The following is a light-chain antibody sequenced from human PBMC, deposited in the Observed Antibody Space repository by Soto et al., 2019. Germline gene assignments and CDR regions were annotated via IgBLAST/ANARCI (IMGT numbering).Light chain of an antibody. Sequence: QSALTQPASVFGSARQSITISCTGTSSDVGGYNYVSWYQQHPGKAPKLMIYDVSNRPSGVSNRFSGSKSGNTASLTISGLQAEDEADYYCSSYTSSNTYVFGTGTKVTVL. J-gene: IGLJ1*01. CDR1: SSDVGGYNY. CDR2: DVS. V-gene: IGLV2-14*01. CDR3: SSYTSSNTYV.